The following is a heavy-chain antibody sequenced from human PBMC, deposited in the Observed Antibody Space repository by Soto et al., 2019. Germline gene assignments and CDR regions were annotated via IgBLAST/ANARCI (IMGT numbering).Heavy chain of an antibody. Sequence: TSETLSLTCAVSGGSISSGGYYWSWIRQHPGKGLEWIGYIYYSGSTYYNPSLKSRVTISVDTSKNQFSLKLSSVTAADTAVYYCARVLGNYDFWSGYSFDYWGQGTLVTVSS. V-gene: IGHV4-31*11. CDR2: IYYSGST. J-gene: IGHJ4*02. D-gene: IGHD3-3*01. CDR1: GGSISSGGYY. CDR3: ARVLGNYDFWSGYSFDY.